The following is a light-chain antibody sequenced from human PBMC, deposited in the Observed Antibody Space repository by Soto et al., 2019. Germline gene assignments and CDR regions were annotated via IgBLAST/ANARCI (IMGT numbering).Light chain of an antibody. Sequence: EIVLKQSPGTLSLSPGERATLSCRASQSVSSSYLAWYQQTPGQAPRLLIYGASSRATGIPDRFSGSGSGTDFTLTISRLEPEDFAVYYCQQYGSSPWTFGQGTKVDIK. CDR1: QSVSSSY. CDR3: QQYGSSPWT. CDR2: GAS. V-gene: IGKV3-20*01. J-gene: IGKJ1*01.